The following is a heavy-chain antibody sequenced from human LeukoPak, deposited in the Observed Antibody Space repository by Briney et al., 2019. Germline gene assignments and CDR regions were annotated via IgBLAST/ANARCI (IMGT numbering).Heavy chain of an antibody. J-gene: IGHJ5*02. CDR2: INHSGST. V-gene: IGHV4-34*01. CDR3: ARDSGTTGEVKFDP. Sequence: SETLSLTCAVYGGSFSGYYWSWIRQPPGKGLEWIGEINHSGSTNYNPSLKSRVTISIDTSNNQFSLRLRFVTAADTAVYYCARDSGTTGEVKFDPWGQGTLVTVSS. D-gene: IGHD3-10*01. CDR1: GGSFSGYY.